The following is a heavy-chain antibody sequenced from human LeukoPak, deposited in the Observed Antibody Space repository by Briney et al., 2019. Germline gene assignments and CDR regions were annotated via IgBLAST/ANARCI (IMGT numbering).Heavy chain of an antibody. Sequence: PSETLSLTCAVYGESFSGHYWSWIRQPPGKGLEWIGEINHSGSTKYNPSLKSRVTISVDRSENQFSLKLSSVTAADTAVYYCARMYSSTIPPGYWGQGTLVTVSS. D-gene: IGHD6-13*01. CDR2: INHSGST. CDR3: ARMYSSTIPPGY. V-gene: IGHV4-34*01. J-gene: IGHJ4*02. CDR1: GESFSGHY.